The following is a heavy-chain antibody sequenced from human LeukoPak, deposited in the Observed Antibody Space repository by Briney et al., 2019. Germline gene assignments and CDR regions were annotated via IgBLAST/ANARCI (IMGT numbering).Heavy chain of an antibody. Sequence: SWVRQAPGKGLEWIGYIYYSGSTYYNPSLKSRVTISVATSKNQFSLKLSSVTAADTAVYYCARDPRPPGYYYYYGMDVWGQGTTVTVSS. J-gene: IGHJ6*02. V-gene: IGHV4-30-4*08. CDR2: IYYSGST. CDR3: ARDPRPPGYYYYYGMDV.